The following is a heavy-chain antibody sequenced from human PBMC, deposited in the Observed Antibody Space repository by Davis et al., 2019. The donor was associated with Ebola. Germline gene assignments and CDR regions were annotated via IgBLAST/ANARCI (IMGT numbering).Heavy chain of an antibody. CDR2: INPNSGGT. CDR1: GYTFTGYY. CDR3: ARAAYDFWSGYAYYYYYMDV. J-gene: IGHJ6*03. V-gene: IGHV1-2*04. Sequence: ASVKVSCKASGYTFTGYYMHWVRQAPGQGLEWMGWINPNSGGTNYAQKFQGWVTMTRDTSTSTAYMELRSLRSDDTAVYYCARAAYDFWSGYAYYYYYMDVWGKGTTVTVSS. D-gene: IGHD3-3*01.